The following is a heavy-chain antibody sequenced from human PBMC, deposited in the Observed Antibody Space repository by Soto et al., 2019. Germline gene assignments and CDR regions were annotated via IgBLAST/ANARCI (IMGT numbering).Heavy chain of an antibody. CDR3: VRVGYAYGNDP. CDR2: ISPSGGTI. Sequence: QVQLVESGGGLVKPGGSLRLSCAASGFTFSDYYMSWIRQAPGKGLEWVSYISPSGGTIYYADSVKGRFTLSRDNAKNSLYLQMNSLRAEDTAVYHFVRVGYAYGNDPWGQGTLVAVSS. D-gene: IGHD3-10*01. V-gene: IGHV3-11*01. CDR1: GFTFSDYY. J-gene: IGHJ5*02.